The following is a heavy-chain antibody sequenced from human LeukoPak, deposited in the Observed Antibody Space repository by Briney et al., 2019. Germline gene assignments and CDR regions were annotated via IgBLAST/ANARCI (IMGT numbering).Heavy chain of an antibody. CDR2: ISSSSSTI. CDR3: ARVPPRHYYDSSGSGY. V-gene: IGHV3-48*01. J-gene: IGHJ4*02. D-gene: IGHD3-22*01. CDR1: GFTFSSYS. Sequence: GGSLRLSCAASGFTFSSYSMNWVRQAPGKGLEWVSYISSSSSTIYYADSVKGRFTISRDNAKNSLYLQMNSLRAEDTAVYYCARVPPRHYYDSSGSGYWGQGTLVTVSS.